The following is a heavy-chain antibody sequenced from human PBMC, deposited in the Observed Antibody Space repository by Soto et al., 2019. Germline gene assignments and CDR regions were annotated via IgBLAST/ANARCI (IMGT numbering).Heavy chain of an antibody. CDR3: AKDLGLGYCSSTSCYGTFGSVVATDRFDP. CDR2: ISGSGGST. J-gene: IGHJ5*02. Sequence: PGGSLRLSCAASGFTFSSYAMSWVRQAPGKGLEWVSAISGSGGSTYYADSVKGRFTISRDNSKNTLYLQMNSLRAEDTAVYYCAKDLGLGYCSSTSCYGTFGSVVATDRFDPWGQGTLVTVSS. CDR1: GFTFSSYA. D-gene: IGHD2-2*01. V-gene: IGHV3-23*01.